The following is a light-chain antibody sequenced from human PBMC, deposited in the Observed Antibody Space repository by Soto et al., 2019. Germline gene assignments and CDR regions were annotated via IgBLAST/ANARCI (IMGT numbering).Light chain of an antibody. CDR3: QQYSTSLT. J-gene: IGKJ4*02. Sequence: EIFMTQSPATLSVSPGEKVILSCRASESVGSTLAWYQQKPGQAPRLLIRGASTRATGVPARFSGSGSGTEFTLSISGLQSEDFAVYYCQQYSTSLTFGGGT. CDR2: GAS. V-gene: IGKV3-15*01. CDR1: ESVGST.